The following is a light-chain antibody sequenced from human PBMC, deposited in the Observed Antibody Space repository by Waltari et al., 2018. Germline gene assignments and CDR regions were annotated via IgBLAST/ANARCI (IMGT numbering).Light chain of an antibody. CDR2: EVS. CDR3: SSYAGSNNLV. CDR1: SSDVGGYNY. J-gene: IGLJ2*01. Sequence: QSALTQPPSASGSPGQSVTISCTGTSSDVGGYNYVPWYQQHPVKAPNLMLYEVSKRPSGVPDRFSGSKSGNTASLTVSGLQAEDEADYYCSSYAGSNNLVFGGGTKLTVL. V-gene: IGLV2-8*01.